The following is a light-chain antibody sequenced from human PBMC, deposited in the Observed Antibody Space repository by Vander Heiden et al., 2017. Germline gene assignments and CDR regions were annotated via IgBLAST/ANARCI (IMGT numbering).Light chain of an antibody. CDR2: AAS. Sequence: DIQMTQSPSSLSASVGDRVTIPCRASQSISSYLNWYQQKPGKAPKLLIYAASSLQSGVPSRFSGSGSGTDFTLTISSLQPEDFATYYCQQSYSNPFAFAFGQGTKVEIK. J-gene: IGKJ1*01. CDR3: QQSYSNPFAFA. CDR1: QSISSY. V-gene: IGKV1-39*01.